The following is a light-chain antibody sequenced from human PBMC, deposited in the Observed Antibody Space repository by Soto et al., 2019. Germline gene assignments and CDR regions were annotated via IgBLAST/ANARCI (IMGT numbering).Light chain of an antibody. J-gene: IGKJ2*01. V-gene: IGKV3-15*01. Sequence: EIVMTQSPATLSVSPGERATHSCRASQRVRTNLAWYQQKPGQALRLLIYGASTRATGIPGRFSGSGAETEFTLTISNLQSEDFAVYYCQQYSDWPPMYTFGQGTKLEIK. CDR2: GAS. CDR1: QRVRTN. CDR3: QQYSDWPPMYT.